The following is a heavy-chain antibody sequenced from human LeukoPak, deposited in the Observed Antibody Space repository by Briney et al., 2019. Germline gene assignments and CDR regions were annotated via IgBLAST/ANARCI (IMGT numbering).Heavy chain of an antibody. D-gene: IGHD2-15*01. CDR3: ARDRGCSGGSCYRYGDYYYMDV. J-gene: IGHJ6*03. CDR2: IYYSGST. V-gene: IGHV4-59*11. Sequence: PSETLSLTCTVPGGSISSHYSSWIRQPPGKGLERSGYIYYSGSTNYNPSLKSRVTISVDTSKTQFSLKLSSVTAADTAVYYCARDRGCSGGSCYRYGDYYYMDVWGKGTTVTVSS. CDR1: GGSISSHY.